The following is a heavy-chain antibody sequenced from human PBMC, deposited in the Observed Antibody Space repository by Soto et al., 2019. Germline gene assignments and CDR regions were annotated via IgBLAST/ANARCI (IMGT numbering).Heavy chain of an antibody. D-gene: IGHD3-22*01. V-gene: IGHV3-23*01. Sequence: EVQLLESGGGLVQPGGSLRLSCAASGFIFSSYAMNWVRQAPGKGLEWVAGISGSGVNPYYADSVRGRFTISRDNSKNTLYLQMSSLRDEDTAVYYCAKARSGNYQYYIVYWGQGTLVTVSS. CDR3: AKARSGNYQYYIVY. J-gene: IGHJ4*02. CDR1: GFIFSSYA. CDR2: ISGSGVNP.